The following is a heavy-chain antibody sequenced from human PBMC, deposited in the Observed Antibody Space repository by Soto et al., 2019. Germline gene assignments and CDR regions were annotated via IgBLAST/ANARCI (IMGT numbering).Heavy chain of an antibody. J-gene: IGHJ4*02. CDR3: ARVFQRYSENIGYFDD. Sequence: GGSLRLSCAASGFTFITYGLHWVRQAPGKGLEWLGFVWYNGTEKYYADSVKGRFTISRDNYKNLLFLQMNSLRVEDTAVYFCARVFQRYSENIGYFDDWGPGTLVTVSS. CDR1: GFTFITYG. D-gene: IGHD4-4*01. V-gene: IGHV3-33*01. CDR2: VWYNGTEK.